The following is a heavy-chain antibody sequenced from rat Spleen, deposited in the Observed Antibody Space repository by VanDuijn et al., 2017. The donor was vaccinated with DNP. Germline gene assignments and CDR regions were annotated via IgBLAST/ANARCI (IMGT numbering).Heavy chain of an antibody. CDR1: GFSLTDYS. Sequence: VQLKESGPGLVQPSQTLSLTCTVSGFSLTDYSVHWVRQPPGKGLEWIAAISSGGNTYYNSALISRLTISRDTSKSQVFLGMNSLQTEDTAMYFCTREREPKNNPYYFDFWGQGVMVTVSS. CDR2: ISSGGNT. V-gene: IGHV2-19*01. J-gene: IGHJ2*01. CDR3: TREREPKNNPYYFDF. D-gene: IGHD1-10*01.